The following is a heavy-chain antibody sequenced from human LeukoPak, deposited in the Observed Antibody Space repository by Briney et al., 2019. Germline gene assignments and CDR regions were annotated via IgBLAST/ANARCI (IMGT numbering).Heavy chain of an antibody. V-gene: IGHV1-8*01. CDR3: AISSSWYRTFDY. J-gene: IGHJ4*02. Sequence: ASVKVSCKASGYSFTSYYMHWVRQAPGQGLEWMGWMNPNSGNTGYAQKFQGRVTMTRNTSISTAYMELSSLRSEDTAVYYCAISSSWYRTFDYWGQGTLVTVPS. CDR2: MNPNSGNT. D-gene: IGHD6-13*01. CDR1: GYSFTSYY.